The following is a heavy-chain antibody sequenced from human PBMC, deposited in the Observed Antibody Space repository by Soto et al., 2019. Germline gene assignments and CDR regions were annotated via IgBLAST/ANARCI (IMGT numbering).Heavy chain of an antibody. CDR2: ISAYNGNT. Sequence: GASVKVSCKASGYTFTSYGISWVRQAPGQGLEWMGWISAYNGNTNYAQKLQGRVTMTTDTSTSTAYMELRSLRSDDTAVYYCARRRMDIVATIGEYYFDYWGQGTLVTVSS. D-gene: IGHD5-12*01. CDR3: ARRRMDIVATIGEYYFDY. CDR1: GYTFTSYG. V-gene: IGHV1-18*04. J-gene: IGHJ4*02.